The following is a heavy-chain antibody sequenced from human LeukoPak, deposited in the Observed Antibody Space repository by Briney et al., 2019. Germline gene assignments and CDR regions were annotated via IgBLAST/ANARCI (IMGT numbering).Heavy chain of an antibody. J-gene: IGHJ4*02. D-gene: IGHD2-2*01. CDR3: ARRYCSSTSCTLDN. CDR1: GFTFSSYE. CDR2: ISSSGGNI. V-gene: IGHV3-48*03. Sequence: GGSLRLSCAASGFTFSSYEMNWARQGPGKGLGWVSYISSSGGNIYYADSVKGRFTISRDNAKNSLYLQMNSLRAEDTAVYYCARRYCSSTSCTLDNWGQGTLITVSS.